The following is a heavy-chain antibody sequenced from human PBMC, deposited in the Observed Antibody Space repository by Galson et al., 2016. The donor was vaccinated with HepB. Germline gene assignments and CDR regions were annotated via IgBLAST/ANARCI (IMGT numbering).Heavy chain of an antibody. Sequence: PALVKPTQTLTLTCTFSGFSLSATGMRVTWIRHPPGKALEWLARIGWDDDKFYTTSLKTRLTISKDTSKNQVVLTMTNMDPLDTATYYCARSAGVNSYFDYWGQGILVTVSS. CDR2: IGWDDDK. J-gene: IGHJ4*02. D-gene: IGHD2-8*01. V-gene: IGHV2-70*04. CDR3: ARSAGVNSYFDY. CDR1: GFSLSATGMR.